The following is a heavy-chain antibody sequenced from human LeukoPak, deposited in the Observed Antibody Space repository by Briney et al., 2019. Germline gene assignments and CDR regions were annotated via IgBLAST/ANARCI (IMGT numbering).Heavy chain of an antibody. V-gene: IGHV4-30-2*01. J-gene: IGHJ4*02. CDR3: ASLTRTVTTYYFDY. D-gene: IGHD4-17*01. CDR1: GGSVSSGSYY. CDR2: IYHSGST. Sequence: SETLSLTCTVSGGSVSSGSYYWSWIRQPPGKGLEWIGYIYHSGSTYYNPSLKSRVTISVDRSKNQFSLKLSSVTAADTAVYYCASLTRTVTTYYFDYWGQGTLVTVSS.